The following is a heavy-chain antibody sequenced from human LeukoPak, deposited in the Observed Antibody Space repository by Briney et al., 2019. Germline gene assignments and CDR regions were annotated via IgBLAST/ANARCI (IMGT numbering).Heavy chain of an antibody. V-gene: IGHV4-59*01. J-gene: IGHJ4*02. CDR1: GGSISSYY. CDR2: IYYSGST. Sequence: SETLSLTCTVSGGSISSYYWSWIRQPPGKGLEWIGYIYYSGSTNYNPSLKSRVTISVDTSKNQFSLKLSSVTAADTAVYYCARSNGGSKYRFDYWGQGTLVTVTS. CDR3: ARSNGGSKYRFDY. D-gene: IGHD1-26*01.